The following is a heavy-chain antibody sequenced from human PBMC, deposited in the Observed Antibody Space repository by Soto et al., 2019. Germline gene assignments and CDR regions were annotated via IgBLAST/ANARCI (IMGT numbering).Heavy chain of an antibody. CDR3: ARLGHLGELSWNFEY. V-gene: IGHV4-59*01. J-gene: IGHJ4*02. CDR2: IYYSGST. Sequence: SETLSLTCTVSGGSISSYYWSWIRQPPGKGLEWIGYIYYSGSTNYNPSLKSRVTISVDTSKNQFSLKLSSVTAADTAVYYCARLGHLGELSWNFEYWGQGTLVSVSS. D-gene: IGHD3-16*02. CDR1: GGSISSYY.